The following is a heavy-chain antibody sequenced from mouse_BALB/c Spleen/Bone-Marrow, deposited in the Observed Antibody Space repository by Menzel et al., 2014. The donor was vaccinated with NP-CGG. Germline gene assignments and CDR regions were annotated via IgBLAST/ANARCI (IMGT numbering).Heavy chain of an antibody. CDR3: TRRGRGCAMDY. J-gene: IGHJ4*01. V-gene: IGHV6-6*02. CDR2: IRFKSNNYAT. Sequence: EVHLVESGGGLVQPGGSMKLSCVASGFTFSNYWMNWVRQSPEKGLEWVAEIRFKSNNYATRYAESVKGRFTISRDDSKSSVYLQMNNLRAEDTGIYYCTRRGRGCAMDYWGQGTSVTVSS. CDR1: GFTFSNYW.